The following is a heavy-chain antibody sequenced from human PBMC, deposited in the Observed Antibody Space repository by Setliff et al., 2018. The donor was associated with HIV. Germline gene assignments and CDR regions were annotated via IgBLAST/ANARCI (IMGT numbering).Heavy chain of an antibody. CDR1: GGTFSSYA. J-gene: IGHJ4*02. D-gene: IGHD6-13*01. V-gene: IGHV1-24*01. CDR3: LRRATAAEVFDY. CDR2: FDPEDGET. Sequence: ASVKVSCKASGGTFSSYAISWVRQAPGQGLEWMANFDPEDGETFYAQKFQGRLTMTEDTSTDTAYMELSSLRSEDTAIYYCLRRATAAEVFDYWGQGTLVTVSS.